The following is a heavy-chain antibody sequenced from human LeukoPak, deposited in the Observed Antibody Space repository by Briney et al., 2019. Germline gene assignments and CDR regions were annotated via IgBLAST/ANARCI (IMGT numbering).Heavy chain of an antibody. J-gene: IGHJ4*02. Sequence: QPGGSLRLSCAASGFTFSSYAMNWVRQAPGKGLEWVSGISDTGRSTYYADSVKGRFTISSSNSKNTLYLQMNSLRDEDTAVYYCAKVLRGLAYYGDYSDWGQGTLVTVSS. V-gene: IGHV3-23*01. CDR3: AKVLRGLAYYGDYSD. CDR1: GFTFSSYA. D-gene: IGHD4-17*01. CDR2: ISDTGRST.